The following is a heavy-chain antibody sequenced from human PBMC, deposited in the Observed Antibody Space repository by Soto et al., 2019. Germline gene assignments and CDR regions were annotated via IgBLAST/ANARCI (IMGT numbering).Heavy chain of an antibody. J-gene: IGHJ5*02. D-gene: IGHD6-13*01. CDR2: IIPILGIA. Sequence: GASVKVSCKASGGTFSSYTISWVRQAPGQGLEWMGRIIPILGIANYAQKFQGRFTISRDNSKNTLYLQMNSLRAEDTAVYYCAKGHSSSWYFNWFDPWGQGTLVTVSS. V-gene: IGHV1-69*02. CDR3: AKGHSSSWYFNWFDP. CDR1: GGTFSSYT.